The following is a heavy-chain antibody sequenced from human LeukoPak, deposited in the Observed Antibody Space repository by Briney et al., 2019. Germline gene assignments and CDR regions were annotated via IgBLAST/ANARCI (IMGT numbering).Heavy chain of an antibody. J-gene: IGHJ4*02. V-gene: IGHV4-59*08. D-gene: IGHD3-10*01. CDR3: ARFGITVVRGGKYYFDY. CDR1: GGSISNYY. CDR2: IYYSGAT. Sequence: SETLSLTCTVSGGSISNYYWSWIRQPPGKGLEWIGHIYYSGATKYNPSLKSRITISVDTSKNQFSLMLSSVTAADTAVYYCARFGITVVRGGKYYFDYWCQGTLVTVSS.